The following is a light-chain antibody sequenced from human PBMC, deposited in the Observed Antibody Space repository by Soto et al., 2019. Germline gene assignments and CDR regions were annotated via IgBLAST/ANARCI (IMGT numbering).Light chain of an antibody. CDR1: QSVGRT. CDR3: QQYNNWPLT. Sequence: EIVMTQSPATLSVSPGERATLSCRASQSVGRTLAWYQQKPGQSPRLLVYGASTRANGTPDRFRGSGSGTEFTLTISSLQSEDFAVYYCQQYNNWPLTFGGGTKVDI. V-gene: IGKV3-15*01. CDR2: GAS. J-gene: IGKJ4*01.